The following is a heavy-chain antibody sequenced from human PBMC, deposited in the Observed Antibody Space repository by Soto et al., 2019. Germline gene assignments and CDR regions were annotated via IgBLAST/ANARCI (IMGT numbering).Heavy chain of an antibody. CDR2: IYYSGST. Sequence: SETLSLTCTFSSGSISTSYWSWIRQPPGKGLEWIGYIYYSGSTNYNPSLKSRVTISVDTSKNQFSLKLASVTAADTAVYYCARGNWNFDYWGQGALVTVSS. CDR1: SGSISTSY. D-gene: IGHD1-1*01. V-gene: IGHV4-59*01. CDR3: ARGNWNFDY. J-gene: IGHJ4*02.